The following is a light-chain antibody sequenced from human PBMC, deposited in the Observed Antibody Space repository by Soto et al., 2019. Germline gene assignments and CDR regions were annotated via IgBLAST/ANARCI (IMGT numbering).Light chain of an antibody. V-gene: IGLV4-69*01. CDR3: QTWGSGIHWV. CDR1: SWHSSYA. J-gene: IGLJ3*02. CDR2: LNSDGSH. Sequence: QAVVTQSPSASASLGASVKLTCTLSSWHSSYAIAWHQQQPEKGPRYLMKLNSDGSHSKGDGIPDRFSGSSSGAERYLTISSLQSEDEADYYCQTWGSGIHWVFGGGTKLTVL.